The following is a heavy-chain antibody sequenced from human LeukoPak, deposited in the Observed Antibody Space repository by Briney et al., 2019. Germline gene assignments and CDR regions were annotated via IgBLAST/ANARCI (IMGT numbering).Heavy chain of an antibody. Sequence: PGGSLRLSCAASGFTFSRHWMHWVRQAPGEGLVWVSRITSDGSSTNYADSVKGRVTISRDNARNTLYLQMNSLRAEDTAVYYCAKEGRYYYGSGSYSTLDYWGQGTLVTVSS. V-gene: IGHV3-74*01. CDR3: AKEGRYYYGSGSYSTLDY. D-gene: IGHD3-10*01. J-gene: IGHJ4*02. CDR2: ITSDGSST. CDR1: GFTFSRHW.